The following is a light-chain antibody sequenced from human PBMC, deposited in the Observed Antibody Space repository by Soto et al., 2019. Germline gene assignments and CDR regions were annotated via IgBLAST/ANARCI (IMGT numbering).Light chain of an antibody. CDR1: QSVTSTY. CDR2: GAS. J-gene: IGKJ5*01. CDR3: QQRSNWRIT. V-gene: IGKV3-15*01. Sequence: IVMTQSPDSLAVSLFERAALSCRSSQSVTSTYLAWYQQKPGQAPRLLIYGASTRATGIPARFSGSGSGTEFTLTISSLQSEDFAVYYCQQRSNWRITFGQGTRLEIK.